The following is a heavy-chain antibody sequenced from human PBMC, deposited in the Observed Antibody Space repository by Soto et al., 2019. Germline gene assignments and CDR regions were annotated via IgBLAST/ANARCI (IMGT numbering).Heavy chain of an antibody. CDR2: INHSGST. J-gene: IGHJ4*02. V-gene: IGHV4-34*01. Sequence: QVQLQQWGAGLLKPSETLSLTCAVYGGSFSGYYWSWIRHPPGKGLEWIGEINHSGSTNYNPSLKSRVTISVDTSKNQFSLKLSSVTAADTAVYYCAAGTKAAAILDWGQGTLVTVSS. D-gene: IGHD6-13*01. CDR1: GGSFSGYY. CDR3: AAGTKAAAILD.